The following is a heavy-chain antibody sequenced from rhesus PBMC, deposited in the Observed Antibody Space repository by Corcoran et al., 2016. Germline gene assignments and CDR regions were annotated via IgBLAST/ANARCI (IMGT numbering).Heavy chain of an antibody. CDR3: GRGAWLHLSY. Sequence: QVTLEDSGPALVTPTHTLTLTCTFSGFSLTTSGMGVVWIRQPPGKALEGLALIYWDDDKRYSTPLKSRLTISKDTSKNQVVLTMTNTDAVDTATYDCGRGAWLHLSYWCQGVLVTVSS. J-gene: IGHJ4*01. D-gene: IGHD2-33*01. CDR2: IYWDDDK. CDR1: GFSLTTSGMG. V-gene: IGHV2-174*01.